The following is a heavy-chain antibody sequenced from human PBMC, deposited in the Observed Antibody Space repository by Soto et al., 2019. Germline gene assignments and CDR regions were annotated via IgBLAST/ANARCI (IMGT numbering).Heavy chain of an antibody. V-gene: IGHV1-18*04. CDR2: ISANSGNT. D-gene: IGHD3-22*01. Sequence: ASVKVSCKALGFIFNNYAISWVRQAPGQGLEWMGWISANSGNTNYAQKLQGRVTTTTDTSTSTAYMELRSLRSDDTAVYYCATAGNYDSSGRDFWGQGTLVTVSS. J-gene: IGHJ4*02. CDR3: ATAGNYDSSGRDF. CDR1: GFIFNNYA.